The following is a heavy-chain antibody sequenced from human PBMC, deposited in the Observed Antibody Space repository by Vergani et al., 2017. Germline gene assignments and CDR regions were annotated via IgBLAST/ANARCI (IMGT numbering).Heavy chain of an antibody. CDR3: SRGGFYTSRNDFKFYGLGV. CDR1: LYPFSRYG. J-gene: IGHJ6*02. CDR2: ISAYSGET. Sequence: QAQLVQSGAEVKKPGASVRVSCKASLYPFSRYGIRWVRQAPGQGLEWMGWISAYSGETRYARSLQGRVTMTTDASTNTAYMSLRSLRSDDTAIYYCSRGGFYTSRNDFKFYGLGVWGQGTTVTVTS. D-gene: IGHD3-3*01. V-gene: IGHV1-18*01.